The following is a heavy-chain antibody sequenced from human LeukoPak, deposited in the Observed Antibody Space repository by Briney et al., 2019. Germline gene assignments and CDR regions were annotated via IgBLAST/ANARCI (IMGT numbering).Heavy chain of an antibody. V-gene: IGHV1-69-2*01. D-gene: IGHD1-7*01. CDR1: GYTFTDYY. CDR3: ALQLELSFPLVY. Sequence: ASVKISCKVSGYTFTDYYMHWVQQAPGKGLEWMGVVDPEDGETIYAEKFQGRVTITTDTSTATAYMELSSLRSEAKAMYYCALQLELSFPLVYWGQGTLVTVSS. CDR2: VDPEDGET. J-gene: IGHJ4*02.